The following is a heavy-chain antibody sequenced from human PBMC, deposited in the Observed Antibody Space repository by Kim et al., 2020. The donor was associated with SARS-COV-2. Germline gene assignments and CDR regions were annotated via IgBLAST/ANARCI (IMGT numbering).Heavy chain of an antibody. CDR2: LSSDSQYI. J-gene: IGHJ4*02. D-gene: IGHD6-19*01. Sequence: GGSLRLSCAASGFTLSSYSMSWVRQAPGKGLEWVSTLSSDSQYIVYTDTVKGRFTIPRDSAKNSLYLQMNSLRAEDTAVYYCARDSSGWSRDYWGQGTLV. CDR3: ARDSSGWSRDY. V-gene: IGHV3-21*01. CDR1: GFTLSSYS.